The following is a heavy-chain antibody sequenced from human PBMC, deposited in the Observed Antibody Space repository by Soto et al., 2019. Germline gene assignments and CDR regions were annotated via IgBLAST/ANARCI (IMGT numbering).Heavy chain of an antibody. Sequence: ETLSLTCTVSGGSISSYYWSWIRQPPGKGLEWIGYIYYSGTTYYNPSLRSRVTISIDPSKNQFSLKLSFVTAADTAVYYCXXXXXXXXXXXXGQXTLVXVSS. J-gene: IGHJ4*02. V-gene: IGHV4-59*12. CDR3: XXXXXXXXXXX. CDR2: IYYSGTT. CDR1: GGSISSYY.